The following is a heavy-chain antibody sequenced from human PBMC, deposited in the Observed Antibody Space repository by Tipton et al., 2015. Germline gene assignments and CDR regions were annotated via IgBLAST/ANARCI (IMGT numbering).Heavy chain of an antibody. J-gene: IGHJ2*01. CDR1: GDSVSSSTSA. V-gene: IGHV6-1*01. CDR2: TYYRSKWYY. Sequence: GLVKPSQTLSLTCDISGDSVSSSTSAWNWIRQSPSRGLEWLGRTYYRSKWYYEYPVSVNSRITINPDTSKNQFSLHLNSVTPEDTAVYYCARDLWVSGSYYWFFDLWGRGTLVTVSS. CDR3: ARDLWVSGSYYWFFDL. D-gene: IGHD1-26*01.